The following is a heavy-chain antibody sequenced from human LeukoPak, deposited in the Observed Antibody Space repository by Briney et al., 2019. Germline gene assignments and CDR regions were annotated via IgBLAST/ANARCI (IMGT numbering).Heavy chain of an antibody. CDR2: ISRGSDHI. D-gene: IGHD5-18*01. CDR3: ARDHNYGSDY. V-gene: IGHV3-21*01. CDR1: GFTFSSYA. Sequence: GGSLRLSCAASGFTFSSYAMNWVRQAPGKGLEWVSSISRGSDHIFYADSMKGRFTISRDNAKNSLYLQMNSLGAEDTAVYYCARDHNYGSDYWGQGTLVTVSS. J-gene: IGHJ4*02.